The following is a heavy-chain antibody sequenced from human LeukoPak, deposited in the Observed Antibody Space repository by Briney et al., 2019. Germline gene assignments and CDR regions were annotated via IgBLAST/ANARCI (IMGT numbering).Heavy chain of an antibody. CDR3: AREASQDYFDY. J-gene: IGHJ4*02. CDR1: GFSFSSYW. V-gene: IGHV3-74*01. CDR2: INGDGSRT. Sequence: GGSLRLSCAASGFSFSSYWMHWVRHAPGKGQVWVSRINGDGSRTYYADSVKGRFTISRDNAKNTLHVQMNGLRAEDTAVYYCAREASQDYFDYWGQGTLVTVSS.